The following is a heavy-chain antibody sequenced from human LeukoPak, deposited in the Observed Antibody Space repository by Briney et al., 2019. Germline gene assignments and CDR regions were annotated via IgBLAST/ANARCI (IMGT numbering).Heavy chain of an antibody. CDR3: ASTPYYDFWSGYPGYMDV. Sequence: QPSETLSLTCTAPGGSISSYYWSWIRQPPGKGLEWIGYIYYSGSTNYNPSLKSRVTISVDTSKNQFSLKLSSVTAADTAVYYCASTPYYDFWSGYPGYMDVWGKGTTVTVSS. CDR1: GGSISSYY. J-gene: IGHJ6*03. CDR2: IYYSGST. V-gene: IGHV4-59*01. D-gene: IGHD3-3*01.